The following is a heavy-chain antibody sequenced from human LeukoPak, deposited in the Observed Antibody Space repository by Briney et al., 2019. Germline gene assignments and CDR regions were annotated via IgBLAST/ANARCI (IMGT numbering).Heavy chain of an antibody. J-gene: IGHJ4*02. D-gene: IGHD3-22*01. CDR1: GYTLTELS. Sequence: ASVKVSCKVSGYTLTELSMHWVRQAPGKRLEWMGGFDPEDGETIYAQKFQGRVTMTEDTSTDTAYMELSSLRSEDTAVYYCATGGRYYDSSGLEDDDYWGQGTLVTVSS. CDR3: ATGGRYYDSSGLEDDDY. V-gene: IGHV1-24*01. CDR2: FDPEDGET.